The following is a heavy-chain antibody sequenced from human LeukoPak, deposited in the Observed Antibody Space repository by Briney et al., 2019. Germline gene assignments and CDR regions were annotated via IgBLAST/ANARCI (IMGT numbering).Heavy chain of an antibody. Sequence: ASVKVSCKASGYTFTSYAMHWVRQAPGQRLEWMGWINAGNGNTKYSQKFQGRVTITRDTSASTAYMGLSSLRSEDTAVYYCASAGPGDYYYYYGMDVWGQGTTVTVSS. CDR2: INAGNGNT. J-gene: IGHJ6*02. V-gene: IGHV1-3*01. CDR3: ASAGPGDYYYYYGMDV. D-gene: IGHD1-14*01. CDR1: GYTFTSYA.